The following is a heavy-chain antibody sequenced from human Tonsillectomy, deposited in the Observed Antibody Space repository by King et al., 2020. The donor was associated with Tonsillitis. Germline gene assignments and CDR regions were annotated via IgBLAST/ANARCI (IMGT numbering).Heavy chain of an antibody. J-gene: IGHJ4*02. D-gene: IGHD6-13*01. V-gene: IGHV1-18*01. CDR3: ARDIGAAAGTSPGY. Sequence: QLVQSGAEVKRPGASVKVSCKASGYTFTSYGISWVRQAPGQGLEWMGCISPYNGYTNYAQKLQGRVTMTTDTSTSTAYMDLRSLRSDDTAVYYCARDIGAAAGTSPGYWGQGTLVTVSS. CDR2: ISPYNGYT. CDR1: GYTFTSYG.